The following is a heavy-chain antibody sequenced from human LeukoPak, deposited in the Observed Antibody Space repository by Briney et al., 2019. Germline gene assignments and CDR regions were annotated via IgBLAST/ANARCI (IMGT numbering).Heavy chain of an antibody. V-gene: IGHV3-30*02. CDR2: IRYDGSNK. J-gene: IGHJ4*02. D-gene: IGHD3-3*01. Sequence: PGGSLRLSCAASGFIFSSYGMHWVRQAPGKGLEWVAFIRYDGSNKYYADSVKGRFTISRDNSKNTLYLQMNSLRAEDTAVYYCAKGGYRPYYDFWSGYQIDYWGQGTLVTVSS. CDR1: GFIFSSYG. CDR3: AKGGYRPYYDFWSGYQIDY.